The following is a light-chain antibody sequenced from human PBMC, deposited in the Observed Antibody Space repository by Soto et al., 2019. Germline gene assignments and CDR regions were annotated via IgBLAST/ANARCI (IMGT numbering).Light chain of an antibody. CDR1: HSLVYADGNTY. J-gene: IGKJ2*01. CDR3: MQTAHWPYT. V-gene: IGKV2-30*01. CDR2: KVF. Sequence: DVVMTQSPLSLPVTLGQSASISCTSSHSLVYADGNTYSNWLQQRPGQSPRRLIYKVFNRDSGVPDRFSGSASGSEFTLTISRVEAEDIGVYYCMQTAHWPYTFGRGTKVDIK.